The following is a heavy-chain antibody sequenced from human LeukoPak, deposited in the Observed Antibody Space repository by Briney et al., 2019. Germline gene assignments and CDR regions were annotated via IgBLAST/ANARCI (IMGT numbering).Heavy chain of an antibody. V-gene: IGHV5-51*01. CDR3: ARRATGTTKWFDP. CDR1: GYIFTSYW. D-gene: IGHD1-1*01. J-gene: IGHJ5*02. CDR2: IYPGDSDT. Sequence: GGSLRLSCKGSGYIFTSYWIGWVRQMPGKGLEWMGIIYPGDSDTRYSPSFQGQVTISADKSISTAYLQWSSLKASDTAMYYCARRATGTTKWFDPWGQGTLVTVSS.